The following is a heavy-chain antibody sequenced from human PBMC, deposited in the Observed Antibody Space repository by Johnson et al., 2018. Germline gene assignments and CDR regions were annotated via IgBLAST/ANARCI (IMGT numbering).Heavy chain of an antibody. V-gene: IGHV1-69*01. CDR3: ARAAGHGSDGSGDRVDP. Sequence: QVQLVQSGAEVKKPGSSVKVSCKASGGTFSNFAINWVRQAPGQGLEWMGGIIPIFETENYAENFHGRVTISADESTSTAYMELSSLKSEDTAVYNLARAAGHGSDGSGDRVDPWGQGTLVTVSS. CDR2: IIPIFETE. J-gene: IGHJ5*02. D-gene: IGHD3-22*01. CDR1: GGTFSNFA.